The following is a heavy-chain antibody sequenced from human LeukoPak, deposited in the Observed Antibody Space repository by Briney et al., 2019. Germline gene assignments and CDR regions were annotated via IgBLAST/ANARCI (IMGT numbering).Heavy chain of an antibody. CDR2: IYYSGST. Sequence: SETLSLTCTVSGGSISSSSYYWGRIRQPPGKGLEWIGSIYYSGSTYYNPSLKSRVTISVDTSKNQFSLRLSSVTAADTAVYYCARHEYYCSSTSCYDVGDYWGQGTLVTVSS. D-gene: IGHD2-2*01. CDR3: ARHEYYCSSTSCYDVGDY. J-gene: IGHJ4*02. CDR1: GGSISSSSYY. V-gene: IGHV4-39*01.